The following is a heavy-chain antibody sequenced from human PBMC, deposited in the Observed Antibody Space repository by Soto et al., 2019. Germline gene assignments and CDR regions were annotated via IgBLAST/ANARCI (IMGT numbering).Heavy chain of an antibody. Sequence: QVQLVQSGAEVKKPGSSVKVSCKTSGGTFSNDIITWVRQAPGQGLEWMGRIIPLLDIANYAQKFQGRVTVNADKSTGTAYMELNSLRSEDTAVYYCARDSPIGSTFSGYDAIDYWGQGTLVTVSS. CDR3: ARDSPIGSTFSGYDAIDY. CDR2: IIPLLDIA. V-gene: IGHV1-69*08. J-gene: IGHJ4*02. CDR1: GGTFSNDI. D-gene: IGHD5-12*01.